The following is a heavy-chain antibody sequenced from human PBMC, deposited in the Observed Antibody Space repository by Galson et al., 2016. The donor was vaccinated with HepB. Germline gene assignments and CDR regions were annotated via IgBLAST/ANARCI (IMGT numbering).Heavy chain of an antibody. CDR1: GDSISDFY. J-gene: IGHJ4*02. Sequence: TCTVSGDSISDFYWSWIRQTPGQGLEWIGYIHYSGNAYYNPSFKSRVTISIDASKNQFSLTLTSVTAADTAVYYCATTPPYDYRSGYPPYYFDHWGQGTLVAVSS. V-gene: IGHV4-59*01. CDR3: ATTPPYDYRSGYPPYYFDH. D-gene: IGHD3-3*01. CDR2: IHYSGNA.